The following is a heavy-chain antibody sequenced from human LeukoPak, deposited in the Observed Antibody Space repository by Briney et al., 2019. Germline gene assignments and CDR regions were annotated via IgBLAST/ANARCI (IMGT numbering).Heavy chain of an antibody. CDR3: ANSIDFDYGDYYFDY. CDR1: GGSISSYY. Sequence: TPSETLSLTCTVSGGSISSYYWSWIRQPPGKGLEWIGRIYTSGSTNYNPSLKSRVTISLDTSKNQFSLKLSSVTAADTAVYYCANSIDFDYGDYYFDYWGQGALVTISS. V-gene: IGHV4-4*07. CDR2: IYTSGST. J-gene: IGHJ4*02. D-gene: IGHD4-17*01.